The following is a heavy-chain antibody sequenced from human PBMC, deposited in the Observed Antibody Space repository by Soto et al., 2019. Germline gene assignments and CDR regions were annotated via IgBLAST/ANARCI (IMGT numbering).Heavy chain of an antibody. D-gene: IGHD2-15*01. J-gene: IGHJ3*02. CDR1: GFTFDDYA. V-gene: IGHV3-9*01. Sequence: GGSLRLSCAASGFTFDDYAMHWVRQAPGKGLEWVSGISWNSGSIGYADSVKGRFTISRDNAKNSLYLQMNSLRAEDTALYYCAKDRHLRGYCSGGSCAFDIWGQGTMVTVSS. CDR2: ISWNSGSI. CDR3: AKDRHLRGYCSGGSCAFDI.